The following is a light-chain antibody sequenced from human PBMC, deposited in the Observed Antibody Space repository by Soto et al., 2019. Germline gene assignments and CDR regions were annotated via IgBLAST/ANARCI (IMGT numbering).Light chain of an antibody. V-gene: IGKV3-15*01. CDR2: RAS. J-gene: IGKJ1*01. Sequence: EIVMTQSPATLSVSPGERATLSCRASQTIYSNVARYQQRPGQAPRLLIYRASASATGIPARFSGSGSGTEFTLTIGILQSEDSAVYYCQQYQNLWTFGQGAKVDIK. CDR3: QQYQNLWT. CDR1: QTIYSN.